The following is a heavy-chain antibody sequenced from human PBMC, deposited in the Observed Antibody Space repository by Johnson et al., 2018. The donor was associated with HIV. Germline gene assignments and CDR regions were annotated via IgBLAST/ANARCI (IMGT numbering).Heavy chain of an antibody. V-gene: IGHV3-15*01. J-gene: IGHJ3*02. D-gene: IGHD3-22*01. CDR1: GFTFSNAW. CDR3: TPAVSSGSAHAFDI. Sequence: VQLVESGGGLIKPGGSLRLSCAASGFTFSNAWMSWVRQGPGQGLEWVGRIKSKTEGGTTDYDAPGKGRFTISRDDSKNTLFLQMHILKSEDTANYYCTPAVSSGSAHAFDIWGQGTRVTVSS. CDR2: IKSKTEGGTT.